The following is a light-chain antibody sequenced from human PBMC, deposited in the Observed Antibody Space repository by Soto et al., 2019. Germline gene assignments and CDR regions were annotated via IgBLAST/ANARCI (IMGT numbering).Light chain of an antibody. Sequence: QSVLTQPPSVSAAPGQKVTISCSGSSSNIGSNYVSWYQQLPGAAPKLLIYDNNKRPSGIPDRFSGSKSGTSATLGITGLQTGDEADYYCCSYSRGSTPVIFGGGTKVTVL. CDR2: DNN. V-gene: IGLV1-51*01. CDR3: CSYSRGSTPVI. J-gene: IGLJ2*01. CDR1: SSNIGSNY.